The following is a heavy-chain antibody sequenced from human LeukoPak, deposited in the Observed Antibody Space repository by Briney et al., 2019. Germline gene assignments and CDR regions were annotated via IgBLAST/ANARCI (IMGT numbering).Heavy chain of an antibody. V-gene: IGHV3-43*01. D-gene: IGHD3-16*01. CDR2: ISWDGGST. Sequence: GGSLRLSCAASGFTFYDYAMHWVRQAPGKGLEWVSLISWDGGSTYYADSVKGRFTISRDNSKNSLYLQMNSLRTEDTALYYCAKDIGLRSYYYYYMDVWGKGTTVTVSS. CDR3: AKDIGLRSYYYYYMDV. J-gene: IGHJ6*03. CDR1: GFTFYDYA.